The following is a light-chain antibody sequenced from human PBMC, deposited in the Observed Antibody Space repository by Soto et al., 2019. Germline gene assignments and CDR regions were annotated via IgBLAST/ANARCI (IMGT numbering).Light chain of an antibody. CDR3: QQYNNWPIIT. V-gene: IGKV3-15*01. CDR2: GAS. CDR1: QSVSFN. Sequence: IVMTQSPATLSVSPGERAILSCRASQSVSFNLAWYLQKPGQAPRLLIYGASTRATGISARFSGSGSGTEFTLTITSLQSEDFAVYYCQQYNNWPIITFGPGTKVDMK. J-gene: IGKJ3*01.